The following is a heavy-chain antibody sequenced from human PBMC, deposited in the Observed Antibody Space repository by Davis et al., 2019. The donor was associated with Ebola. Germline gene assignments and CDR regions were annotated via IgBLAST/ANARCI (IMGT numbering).Heavy chain of an antibody. CDR3: AKSLNAGGIETYYFHT. CDR2: IGPSGNSF. J-gene: IGHJ4*02. Sequence: PGGSLRLSCEVSGFTFSDYYMSWIRQAPGKGLEWIAYIGPSGNSFYCADSVKGRFTISRDNAKNSLYLQMNSLSAEDTAVYYCAKSLNAGGIETYYFHTWGQGTLVTVSS. D-gene: IGHD1-1*01. V-gene: IGHV3-11*04. CDR1: GFTFSDYY.